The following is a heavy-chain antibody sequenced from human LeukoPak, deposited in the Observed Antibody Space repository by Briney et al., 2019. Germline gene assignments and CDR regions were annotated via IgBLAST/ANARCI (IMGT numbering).Heavy chain of an antibody. CDR3: AKDRQSRGSLGFDY. V-gene: IGHV3-23*01. J-gene: IGHJ4*02. CDR2: ITASGDT. Sequence: GGSLRLSCEVSGFGLSSYAMSWVRQGPGKGLEWVSGITASGDTYYADSLKGRFTISRDNSKNTLYVQMSSLRAEDTAVYYCAKDRQSRGSLGFDYWGQGALVIVSS. D-gene: IGHD3-22*01. CDR1: GFGLSSYA.